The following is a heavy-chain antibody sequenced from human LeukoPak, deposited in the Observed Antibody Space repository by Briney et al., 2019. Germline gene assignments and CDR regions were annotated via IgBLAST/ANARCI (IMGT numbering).Heavy chain of an antibody. CDR1: GFTFTYAW. V-gene: IGHV3-15*01. D-gene: IGHD2/OR15-2a*01. J-gene: IGHJ4*02. CDR2: IKSKTDGGTT. Sequence: GGSLRLSCAASGFTFTYAWMSWVRQAPGKGLEWVGRIKSKTDGGTTDYAAPVKGRFTISRDDSKNTLYLQMNSLEIEDTAVYYCVPDQNIVMIEAGVHYWGQGTLVTVSS. CDR3: VPDQNIVMIEAGVHY.